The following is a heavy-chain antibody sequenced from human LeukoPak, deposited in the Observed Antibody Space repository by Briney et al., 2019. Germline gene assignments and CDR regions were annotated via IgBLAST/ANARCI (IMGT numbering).Heavy chain of an antibody. Sequence: GGSLRLSCAASGFTFSSYWMSWVRQAPGKGLEWVSSISGSGNHTYYADSVKGRFTISRDNSKNTLYLQMNSLRAEDTAVYYCARDDYGGNLFDYWGQGTLVTVSS. J-gene: IGHJ4*02. CDR3: ARDDYGGNLFDY. D-gene: IGHD4-23*01. CDR1: GFTFSSYW. V-gene: IGHV3-23*01. CDR2: ISGSGNHT.